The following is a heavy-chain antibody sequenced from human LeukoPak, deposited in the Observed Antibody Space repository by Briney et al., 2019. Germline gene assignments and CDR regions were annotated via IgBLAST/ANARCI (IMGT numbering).Heavy chain of an antibody. D-gene: IGHD2-2*01. V-gene: IGHV3-21*04. CDR2: ISSSSSYI. Sequence: GGSLRLSCAASGFTFSSYSMNWVRQAPGKGLEWVSSISSSSSYIYYADSVKGRFTISRDNAKNSMYLQMNSLRAEDTAVYYCARDPVYCSSTSCYPHNWFDAWGQGTLVTVSS. CDR3: ARDPVYCSSTSCYPHNWFDA. CDR1: GFTFSSYS. J-gene: IGHJ5*02.